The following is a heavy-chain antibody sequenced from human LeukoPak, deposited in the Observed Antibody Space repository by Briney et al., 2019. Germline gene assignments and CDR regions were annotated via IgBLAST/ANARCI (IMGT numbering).Heavy chain of an antibody. CDR1: GGSISTFY. CDR2: VYYSGST. J-gene: IGHJ4*02. V-gene: IGHV4-59*01. D-gene: IGHD3-22*01. Sequence: PSETLSLTCTVSGGSISTFYWSWLRQPPGKQLEWIGYVYYSGSTNYNPSLKTRVTISVDTSKNQFSLKLSSVTPADTAVYYCARVDYDSSGYFDYWGQGTLVTVSS. CDR3: ARVDYDSSGYFDY.